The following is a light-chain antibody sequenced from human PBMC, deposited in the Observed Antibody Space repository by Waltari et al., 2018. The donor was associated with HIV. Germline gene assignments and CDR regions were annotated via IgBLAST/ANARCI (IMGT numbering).Light chain of an antibody. CDR3: AAWDDSLNGHVV. CDR1: NSNVGTNP. CDR2: SNN. V-gene: IGLV1-44*01. Sequence: QSVLTQPHSASGTPGQRVTISCSGSNSNVGTNPVNWYQQNPGTAPKPLIFSNNHRPSGVPDRFSGSKSGASASLAISGLQSEDEADYFCAAWDDSLNGHVVFGGGTKLTVL. J-gene: IGLJ2*01.